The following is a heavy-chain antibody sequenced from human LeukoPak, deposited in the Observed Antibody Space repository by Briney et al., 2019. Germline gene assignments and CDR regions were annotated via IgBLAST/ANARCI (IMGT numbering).Heavy chain of an antibody. CDR3: AKRGSSPSYYFDY. J-gene: IGHJ4*02. CDR2: IKQDGSEK. D-gene: IGHD6-6*01. V-gene: IGHV3-7*03. Sequence: GGSLRLSCAASGFTFSSYWMIWVRQAPGKGLEWVANIKQDGSEKYYVDSVKGRFTISRDNAKNSVYLQMNSLRAEDTAVYYCAKRGSSPSYYFDYWGQGTLVTVSS. CDR1: GFTFSSYW.